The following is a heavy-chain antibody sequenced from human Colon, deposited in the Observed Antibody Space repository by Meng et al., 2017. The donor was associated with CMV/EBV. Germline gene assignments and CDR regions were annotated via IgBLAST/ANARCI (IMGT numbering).Heavy chain of an antibody. D-gene: IGHD3-10*01. CDR1: GFTFRNHA. CDR2: IYAGGRST. J-gene: IGHJ6*02. CDR3: AKGSSEFLYYGMDV. Sequence: GESLKISCAASGFTFRNHAMSWVRQAPGKGLEWVSVIYAGGRSTYFADSVKGRFIISRDDSKNTLYMEMNSLRAKDTAVYYCAKGSSEFLYYGMDVWGQGTTVTVSS. V-gene: IGHV3-23*03.